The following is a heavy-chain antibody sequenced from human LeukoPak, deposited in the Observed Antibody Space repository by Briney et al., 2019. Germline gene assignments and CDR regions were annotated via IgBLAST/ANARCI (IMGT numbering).Heavy chain of an antibody. Sequence: GASVKVSCKASGGTFSSYAISWVRQAPGQGLEWMGMIIPIFGTANYAQKFQGRVTITTDESTSTAYMELSSLRSEDTAVFYCARDRMSAPTYYYYMDVWGKGTTVTVSS. J-gene: IGHJ6*03. CDR3: ARDRMSAPTYYYYMDV. CDR1: GGTFSSYA. V-gene: IGHV1-69*05. D-gene: IGHD2-15*01. CDR2: IIPIFGTA.